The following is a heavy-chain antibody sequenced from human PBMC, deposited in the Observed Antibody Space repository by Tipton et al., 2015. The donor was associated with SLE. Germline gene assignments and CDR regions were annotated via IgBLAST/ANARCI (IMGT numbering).Heavy chain of an antibody. CDR2: IYYSEST. V-gene: IGHV4-59*11. J-gene: IGHJ3*01. CDR1: GGSISSHY. Sequence: TLSLTCTVSGGSISSHYWSWIRQPPGKGLEWIGYIYYSESTNYNPSFESRVTMSVDPSKNQFSPTLLSVTAADTAVYFCARIIAGHGDAFDVWGQGTMVTVSS. CDR3: ARIIAGHGDAFDV.